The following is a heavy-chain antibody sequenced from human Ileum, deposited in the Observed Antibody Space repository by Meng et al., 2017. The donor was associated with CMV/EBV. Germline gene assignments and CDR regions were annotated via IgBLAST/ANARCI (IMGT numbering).Heavy chain of an antibody. CDR2: IWYDGTIK. CDR3: AKGPQTLYSSGWPTFDS. Sequence: GGSLRLSCAASGFIFSSYGMHWVRQAPGKGLEGVAFIWYDGTIKNYIDSVKGRFTISRDTSKNMLYLQMNGLRAEDTAMYYCAKGPQTLYSSGWPTFDSWGQGTLVTVSS. J-gene: IGHJ4*02. D-gene: IGHD6-19*01. V-gene: IGHV3-30*02. CDR1: GFIFSSYG.